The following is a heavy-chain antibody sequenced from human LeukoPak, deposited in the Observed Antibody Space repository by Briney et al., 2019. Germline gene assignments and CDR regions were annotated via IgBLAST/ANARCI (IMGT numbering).Heavy chain of an antibody. Sequence: SVKVSCKASGGTFSSYAISWVRQAPGQGREWMGGIIPIFGTANYAQKFQGRVTITTDESTSTAYMELSSLRSEDTAVYYCAGVVVPAAMRYYYYYMDVWGKGTTVTVSS. CDR3: AGVVVPAAMRYYYYYMDV. V-gene: IGHV1-69*05. CDR2: IIPIFGTA. CDR1: GGTFSSYA. J-gene: IGHJ6*03. D-gene: IGHD2-2*01.